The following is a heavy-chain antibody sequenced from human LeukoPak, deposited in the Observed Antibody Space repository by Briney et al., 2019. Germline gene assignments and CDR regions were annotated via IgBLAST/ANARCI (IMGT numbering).Heavy chain of an antibody. V-gene: IGHV3-74*01. D-gene: IGHD4-17*01. CDR1: GFTFSSYW. J-gene: IGHJ6*02. Sequence: GGSLRLSCAASGFTFSSYWMHWVRQAPGKGLVWVSRINSDGSSKSYADSVKGRFTISRDNAKNTLYLQMNSLRAEDTAVYYCARGAEKDYGDYLYYYYYYGMDVWGQGTTVTVSS. CDR3: ARGAEKDYGDYLYYYYYYGMDV. CDR2: INSDGSSK.